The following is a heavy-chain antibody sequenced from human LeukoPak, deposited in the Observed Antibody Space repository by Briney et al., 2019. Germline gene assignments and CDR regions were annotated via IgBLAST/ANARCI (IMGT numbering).Heavy chain of an antibody. CDR1: GFTFSSYA. CDR3: XXXXXXSGDFALXXXXXFMXV. J-gene: IGHJ6*03. Sequence: GGSLRLSCAASGFTFSSYAMSWVRQAPGKGLEWVSSIXXXGAXTYYADSVRGRFTIMRDNSRNTLYLHIKNLRAEDSALYYCXXXXXXSGDFALXXXXXFMXVWGKGTTVTVSS. D-gene: IGHD7-27*01. CDR2: IXXXGAXT. V-gene: IGHV3-23*01.